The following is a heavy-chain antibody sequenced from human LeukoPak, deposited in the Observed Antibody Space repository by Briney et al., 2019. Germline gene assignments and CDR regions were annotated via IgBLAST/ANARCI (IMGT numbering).Heavy chain of an antibody. CDR1: GFTFNDYY. CDR2: ISSSGSTI. CDR3: ARGAEMEWLLFGY. J-gene: IGHJ4*02. Sequence: PGGSLRLSCAASGFTFNDYYMSWIRQAPGKGLEWVSYISSSGSTIYYADSVKGRFTISRDNAKDSLYLQMNSLRAEDTAVYYCARGAEMEWLLFGYWGQGTLVTVSS. V-gene: IGHV3-11*01. D-gene: IGHD3-3*01.